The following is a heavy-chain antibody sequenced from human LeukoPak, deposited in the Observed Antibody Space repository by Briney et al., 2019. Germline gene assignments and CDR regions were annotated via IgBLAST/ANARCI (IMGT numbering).Heavy chain of an antibody. D-gene: IGHD6-6*01. V-gene: IGHV3-30*03. CDR3: VSQLVHGFDY. J-gene: IGHJ4*02. Sequence: GGSLRLSCAAXGFTFSXXXXXXXXXAXXKXXEWVALISYDGSNKYXAXSXXGRFXXXXXXSXXTLYLQMNSLRAEDTAVYYCVSQLVHGFDYWGQGTLVTVSS. CDR2: ISYDGSNK. CDR1: GFTFSXXX.